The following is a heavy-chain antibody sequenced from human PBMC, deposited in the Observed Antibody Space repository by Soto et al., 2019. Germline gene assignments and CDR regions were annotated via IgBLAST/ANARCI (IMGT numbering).Heavy chain of an antibody. CDR1: GFTFSTYT. J-gene: IGHJ4*02. CDR3: GKLQMPLDF. V-gene: IGHV3-23*01. D-gene: IGHD2-2*01. Sequence: GGSLRLSCAASGFTFSTYTMSWVRQAPGKGPEWVSAISPSGANTYYTDSVKGRFTISRDNSKNTLYLQMNSLRVEDTAVYYCGKLQMPLDFWGRGDLVTVSS. CDR2: ISPSGANT.